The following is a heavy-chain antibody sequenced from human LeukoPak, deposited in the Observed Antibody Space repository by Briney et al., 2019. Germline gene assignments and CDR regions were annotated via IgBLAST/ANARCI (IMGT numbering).Heavy chain of an antibody. D-gene: IGHD3-22*01. V-gene: IGHV3-23*01. Sequence: GGSLRLSCAASGFTFSSYAMNWVRQAPGKGLEWVSGIGGSGTSAYYADSVKGRFTISRDNSKNTLYLQMNSLRADDTAVYSCAKGGYYDNGGYYYFDYWGQGTLVTVSS. CDR2: IGGSGTSA. J-gene: IGHJ4*02. CDR3: AKGGYYDNGGYYYFDY. CDR1: GFTFSSYA.